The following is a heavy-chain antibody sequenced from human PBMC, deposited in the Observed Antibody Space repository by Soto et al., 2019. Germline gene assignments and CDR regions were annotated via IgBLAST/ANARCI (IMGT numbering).Heavy chain of an antibody. Sequence: GGSLRLSCAASGFTFSSYGMHWVRQAPGKGLEWVAVISYDGSNKYYADSVKGRFTISRDNSKNTLYLQMNSLRAEDTAVYYCAREIAAAGYYCYGMDVWGQGTTVTVSS. V-gene: IGHV3-30*03. D-gene: IGHD6-13*01. J-gene: IGHJ6*02. CDR1: GFTFSSYG. CDR3: AREIAAAGYYCYGMDV. CDR2: ISYDGSNK.